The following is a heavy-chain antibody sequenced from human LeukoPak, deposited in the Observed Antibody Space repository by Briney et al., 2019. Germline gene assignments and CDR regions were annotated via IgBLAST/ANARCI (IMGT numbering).Heavy chain of an antibody. D-gene: IGHD2-15*01. V-gene: IGHV1-69*05. CDR1: GGTFSSYA. J-gene: IGHJ3*02. CDR2: IIPICGTA. Sequence: ASVKVSCKASGGTFSSYAISWVRQAPGQGLEWMCSIIPICGTANYAQKFQGRVTITTDESTSTAYMEVSSLRSEDTAVYYCAREQVDIVVVVAAKRTPLDAFDIWGQGTMVTVSS. CDR3: AREQVDIVVVVAAKRTPLDAFDI.